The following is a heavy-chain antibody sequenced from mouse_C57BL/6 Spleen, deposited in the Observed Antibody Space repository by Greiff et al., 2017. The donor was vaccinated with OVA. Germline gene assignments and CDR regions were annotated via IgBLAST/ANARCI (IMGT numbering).Heavy chain of an antibody. CDR3: AREGDYDGYHYYAMDY. V-gene: IGHV3-6*01. CDR2: ISYDGSN. J-gene: IGHJ4*01. Sequence: EVKLVESGPGLVKPSQSLSLTCSVTGYSITSGYYWNWIRQFPGNKLEWMGYISYDGSNNYNPSLKNRISITRDTSKNQFFLKLNSVTTEDTATYYCAREGDYDGYHYYAMDYWGQGTSVTVSS. D-gene: IGHD2-3*01. CDR1: GYSITSGYY.